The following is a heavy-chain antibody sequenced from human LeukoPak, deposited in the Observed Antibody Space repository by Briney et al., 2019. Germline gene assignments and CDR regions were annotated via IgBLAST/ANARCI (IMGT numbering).Heavy chain of an antibody. CDR3: ARDRAPYSSSWTQGPFDY. CDR1: GYTFTGYY. Sequence: ASVKVSRKASGYTFTGYYMHWVRQAPGQGLEWMGWINPNSGGTNYAQKFQGRVTMTRDTSISTAYMELSRLRSEDTAVYYCARDRAPYSSSWTQGPFDYWGQGTLVTVSS. V-gene: IGHV1-2*02. CDR2: INPNSGGT. D-gene: IGHD6-13*01. J-gene: IGHJ4*02.